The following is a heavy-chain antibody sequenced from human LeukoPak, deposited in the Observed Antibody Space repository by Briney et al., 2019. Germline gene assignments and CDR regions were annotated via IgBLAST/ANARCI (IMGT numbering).Heavy chain of an antibody. Sequence: GGSLRLSCAASGFTFSSYEMNWVRQAPGKGLEWVSYISSSGSTIYYADSVKGRFTISRDNSKNTLYLQMNSLRAEDTAVYYCARGYSGSYDFDYWGQGTLVTVSS. J-gene: IGHJ4*02. D-gene: IGHD1-26*01. CDR3: ARGYSGSYDFDY. CDR1: GFTFSSYE. CDR2: ISSSGSTI. V-gene: IGHV3-48*03.